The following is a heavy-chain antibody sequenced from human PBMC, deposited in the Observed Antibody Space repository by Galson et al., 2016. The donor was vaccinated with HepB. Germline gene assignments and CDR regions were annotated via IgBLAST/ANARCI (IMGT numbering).Heavy chain of an antibody. Sequence: SLRLSCAASGFTVSTNYMSRVRQAPGKGLEWVSVIYGGGSTTYADSVKGRFTISRHNSKNTLYLQMNSLRTEDTAVYYCARPPPNVGYGTDVWGQGTTVTVSS. CDR2: IYGGGST. V-gene: IGHV3-53*04. J-gene: IGHJ6*02. CDR3: ARPPPNVGYGTDV. D-gene: IGHD3-16*01. CDR1: GFTVSTNY.